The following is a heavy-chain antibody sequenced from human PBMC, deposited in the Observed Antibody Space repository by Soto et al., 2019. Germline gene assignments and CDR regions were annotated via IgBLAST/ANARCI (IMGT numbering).Heavy chain of an antibody. CDR2: ISYDGSNK. CDR3: AKAPIAVAGYYYCGMDV. CDR1: GFTFSSYE. Sequence: PGGSLRLSCAASGFTFSSYEMNWVRQAPGKGLEWVAVISYDGSNKYYADSVKGRFTISRDNSKNTLYLQMNSLRAEDTAVYYCAKAPIAVAGYYYCGMDVWGQGTTVTVSS. J-gene: IGHJ6*02. D-gene: IGHD6-19*01. V-gene: IGHV3-30*18.